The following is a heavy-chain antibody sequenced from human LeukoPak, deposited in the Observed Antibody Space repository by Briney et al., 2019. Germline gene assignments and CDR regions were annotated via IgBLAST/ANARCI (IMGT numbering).Heavy chain of an antibody. D-gene: IGHD3-22*01. V-gene: IGHV3-48*02. CDR1: GFTFSNSN. CDR2: ISSSSSTI. J-gene: IGHJ4*02. Sequence: PGGSLRLSCAASGFTFSNSNMNWVRQAPGKGLEWVSFISSSSSTIYYADSVKGRFTISRDNAKNSLYLQMNNLRDEDTAVYYCAARARYYHDSNGYSSFSYWGQGTLVTVSS. CDR3: AARARYYHDSNGYSSFSY.